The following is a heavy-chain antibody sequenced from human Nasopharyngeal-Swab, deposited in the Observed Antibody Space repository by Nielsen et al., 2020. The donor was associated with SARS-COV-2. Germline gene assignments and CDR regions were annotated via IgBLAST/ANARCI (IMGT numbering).Heavy chain of an antibody. D-gene: IGHD1-1*01. Sequence: SETLSLTCTVSGGSVSSDIYSWSWIRQPPGKGLEWIGYVVYSGRTNYNPSLKSRVTISVDTSKDQFSLKLNSVTAADMAVYFCARTTTTTPFDSWGQGTLVAVSS. CDR3: ARTTTTTPFDS. CDR1: GGSVSSDIYS. J-gene: IGHJ4*02. CDR2: VVYSGRT. V-gene: IGHV4-61*01.